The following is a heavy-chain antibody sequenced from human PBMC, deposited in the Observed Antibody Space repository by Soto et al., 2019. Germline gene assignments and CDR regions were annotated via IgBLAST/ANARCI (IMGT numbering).Heavy chain of an antibody. CDR3: AREYYDFWSGYGMDV. CDR1: GYTFTGYY. Sequence: ASVKVSCKASGYTFTGYYMHWVRQAPGQGLEWMGWINPNSGGTNYAQKFQGWVTMTRDTSISTAYMELSRLRSDDTAVYYCAREYYDFWSGYGMDVWGQGTTVTVSS. D-gene: IGHD3-3*01. CDR2: INPNSGGT. V-gene: IGHV1-2*04. J-gene: IGHJ6*02.